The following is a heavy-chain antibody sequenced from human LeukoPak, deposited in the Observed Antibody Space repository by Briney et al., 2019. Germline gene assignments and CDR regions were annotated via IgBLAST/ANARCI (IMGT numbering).Heavy chain of an antibody. Sequence: GRSLRLSCAASGFTFSSYSMNWVRQAPGKGLEWVSYISSSSSTIYYADSVKGRFTISRDNAKNSLYLQMNSLRAEDTAVYYCARDITKTMVRGVTLGYWGQGTLVTVSS. V-gene: IGHV3-48*01. CDR2: ISSSSSTI. CDR3: ARDITKTMVRGVTLGY. J-gene: IGHJ4*02. CDR1: GFTFSSYS. D-gene: IGHD3-10*01.